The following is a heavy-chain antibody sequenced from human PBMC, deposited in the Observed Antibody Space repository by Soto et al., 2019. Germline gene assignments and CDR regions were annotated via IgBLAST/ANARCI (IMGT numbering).Heavy chain of an antibody. CDR3: ARHSRVAAVARYYYGMDV. CDR1: GGTFNNHT. V-gene: IGHV1-69*06. Sequence: QVQLVQSGAEVKKPGSSVKVPCKASGGTFNNHTISWVRQAPGQGLEWMGGIIPLFGTANYAQKFQGRVTITADKSTSTAYMELSSLRSEDTAVYYCARHSRVAAVARYYYGMDVWGQGTTVTVSS. D-gene: IGHD6-25*01. CDR2: IIPLFGTA. J-gene: IGHJ6*02.